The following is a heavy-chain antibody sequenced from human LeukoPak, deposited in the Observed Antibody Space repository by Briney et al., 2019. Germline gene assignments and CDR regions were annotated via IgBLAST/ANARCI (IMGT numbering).Heavy chain of an antibody. D-gene: IGHD1-26*01. CDR1: GFTFSSYW. CDR3: ARVGGSNAFDI. V-gene: IGHV3-74*01. J-gene: IGHJ3*02. CDR2: INSDGSST. Sequence: GGSLRLSCAASGFTFSSYWVHWVRQAPGKGLVWVSPINSDGSSTSYADSVKGRFTISRDNAENTLSLQMNSLRAEDTAVYYCARVGGSNAFDIWGQGTMVIVSS.